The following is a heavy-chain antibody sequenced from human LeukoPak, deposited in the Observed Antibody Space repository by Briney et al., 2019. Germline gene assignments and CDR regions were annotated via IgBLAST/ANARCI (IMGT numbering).Heavy chain of an antibody. CDR2: IYYSGST. Sequence: SEALSLTCTVSGGSISSYYWSWIRQPPRKGLEWIGYIYYSGSTNYNPSLKSRVTISVDTSKNQFSLKLSSVTAADTAVYYCARSPDYGDYFDYWGQGTLVTVSS. D-gene: IGHD4-17*01. CDR1: GGSISSYY. V-gene: IGHV4-59*01. J-gene: IGHJ4*02. CDR3: ARSPDYGDYFDY.